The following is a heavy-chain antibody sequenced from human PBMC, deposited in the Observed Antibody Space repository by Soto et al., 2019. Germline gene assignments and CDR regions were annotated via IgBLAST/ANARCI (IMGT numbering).Heavy chain of an antibody. D-gene: IGHD5-12*01. CDR1: GGSFSGYY. CDR2: INHSGST. CDR3: ATGRVVMATILSYGMDV. Sequence: QVQLQQWGAGLLKPSETLSLTCAVYGGSFSGYYWSWIRQPPGKGLEWIGEINHSGSTNYNPSLKSRVTISVDTSKNQYSLKLSSVTAAATAVYYCATGRVVMATILSYGMDVWGQGPTVTVSS. J-gene: IGHJ6*02. V-gene: IGHV4-34*01.